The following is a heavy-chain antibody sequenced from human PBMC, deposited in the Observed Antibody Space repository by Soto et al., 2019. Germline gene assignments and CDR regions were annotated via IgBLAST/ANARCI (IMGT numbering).Heavy chain of an antibody. CDR3: AVHLGQNYYTLDV. J-gene: IGHJ6*02. D-gene: IGHD1-26*01. V-gene: IGHV3-23*01. Sequence: EVHLLESGGRLMRPGESLRLSCTGSDFTFSNFVMSWVRQVPGKGLEWLSCITASVGSTYYADSVKGRFSVSRDNSKNTLYLQLNSLDAEDTAVYHCAVHLGQNYYTLDVWGRGTTVHVSS. CDR1: DFTFSNFV. CDR2: ITASVGST.